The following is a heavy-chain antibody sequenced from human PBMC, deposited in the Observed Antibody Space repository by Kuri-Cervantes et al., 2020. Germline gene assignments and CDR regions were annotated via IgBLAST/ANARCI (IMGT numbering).Heavy chain of an antibody. CDR2: IIPLFGTA. J-gene: IGHJ4*02. D-gene: IGHD2-21*02. CDR3: ARSPIVVVTQYYFDY. CDR1: GGTFSSYT. V-gene: IGHV1-69*13. Sequence: SVKVSCKASGGTFSSYTISWVRQAPGQGLEWMGGIIPLFGTAYYAQKFQGRVMITADESTSTAYMELSSLRCEDTAVYYCARSPIVVVTQYYFDYWGQGTLVTVSS.